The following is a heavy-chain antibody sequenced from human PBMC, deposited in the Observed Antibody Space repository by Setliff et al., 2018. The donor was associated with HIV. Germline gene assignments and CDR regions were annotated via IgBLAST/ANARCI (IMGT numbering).Heavy chain of an antibody. CDR3: AKDGLAGYFEY. D-gene: IGHD1-1*01. CDR2: IGGSGGSA. J-gene: IGHJ4*02. Sequence: PGGSLRLSCAASGFTFSSYAMGWVRQAPGKGLEWVSPIGGSGGSAYYVDSVKGRFTISRENSNNTLYLQMNSLRAEDTAVYYCAKDGLAGYFEYWGLGTLVTVSS. V-gene: IGHV3-23*01. CDR1: GFTFSSYA.